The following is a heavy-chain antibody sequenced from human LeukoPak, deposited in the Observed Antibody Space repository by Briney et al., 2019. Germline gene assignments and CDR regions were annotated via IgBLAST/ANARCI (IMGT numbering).Heavy chain of an antibody. Sequence: PGGSLRLSCAASGFTFSSYAMSWVRQAPGKGLEWVSAISGSGGSTYYADSVKGRFTVSRDNSKNTLYLQMNSLRAEDTAVYYCAKDYGDYLYYFDYWGQGTLVTVSS. CDR3: AKDYGDYLYYFDY. D-gene: IGHD4-17*01. V-gene: IGHV3-23*01. CDR1: GFTFSSYA. J-gene: IGHJ4*02. CDR2: ISGSGGST.